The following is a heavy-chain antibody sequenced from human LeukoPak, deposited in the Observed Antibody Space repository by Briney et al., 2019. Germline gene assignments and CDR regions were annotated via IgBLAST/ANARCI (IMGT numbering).Heavy chain of an antibody. D-gene: IGHD3-22*01. CDR2: ISGSGGST. V-gene: IGHV3-23*01. CDR1: GFTFSSYA. Sequence: GGSLRLSCAASGFTFSSYAMRWVRQAPGKGLEWVSAISGSGGSTYYADSVEGRFTISRDNSKNTLYLQMNSLRAEDTAVYYCAKGSAYDPRDYWGQGTLVTVSS. J-gene: IGHJ4*02. CDR3: AKGSAYDPRDY.